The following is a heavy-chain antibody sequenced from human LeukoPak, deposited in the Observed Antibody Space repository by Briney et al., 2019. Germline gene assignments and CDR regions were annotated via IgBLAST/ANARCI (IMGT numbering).Heavy chain of an antibody. J-gene: IGHJ4*02. CDR1: GFTFSSYE. D-gene: IGHD3-22*01. CDR3: AREDYDSSGYYLHFDY. CDR2: ISSSGSTI. Sequence: PGGSLRLSCAASGFTFSSYEMNWVRQAPGKGLEWVSYISSSGSTIYYADSVKGRFTISRDNSKNTLYLQMNSLRAEDTAVYYCAREDYDSSGYYLHFDYWGQGTLVTVSS. V-gene: IGHV3-48*03.